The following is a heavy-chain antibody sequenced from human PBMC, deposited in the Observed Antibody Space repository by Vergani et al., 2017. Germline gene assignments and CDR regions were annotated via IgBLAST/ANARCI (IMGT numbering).Heavy chain of an antibody. CDR2: ISWNSNSI. CDR1: GSTSAGYA. CDR3: AKDLGTSSGGGWFDP. J-gene: IGHJ5*02. Sequence: QLVESGGGLVQPGGSLRLSCAASGSTSAGYAMHWVRQAPGKGLEWVSGISWNSNSIGYADSVKGRFTISRDNAKNSLYLQMNSLRAEDTALYYCAKDLGTSSGGGWFDPWGQGTLVTVSS. V-gene: IGHV3-9*02. D-gene: IGHD6-6*01.